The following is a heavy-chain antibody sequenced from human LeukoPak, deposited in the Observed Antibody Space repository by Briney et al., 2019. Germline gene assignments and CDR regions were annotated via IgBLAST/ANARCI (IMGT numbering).Heavy chain of an antibody. CDR3: ARGRSSWYRNNNWFDP. Sequence: SETLSLTCAVYGGSFSGYYWSWIRQPPGKGLEWIGEINHSGSTNYNPSLKSRVTISVDTSKNQFSLKLSSVTAADTAVYYCARGRSSWYRNNNWFDPWGRGTLVTVSS. CDR1: GGSFSGYY. D-gene: IGHD6-13*01. V-gene: IGHV4-34*01. CDR2: INHSGST. J-gene: IGHJ5*02.